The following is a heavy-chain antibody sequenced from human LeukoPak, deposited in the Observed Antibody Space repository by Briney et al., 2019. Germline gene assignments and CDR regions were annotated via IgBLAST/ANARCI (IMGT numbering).Heavy chain of an antibody. V-gene: IGHV1-18*01. CDR3: ARALDYGDYADY. D-gene: IGHD4-17*01. Sequence: ASVKVSCKASGYTFTSYDISWVRQAPGQGLEWMGWISAYNGNTNYAQKLQGRVTMTTDTSTSTAYMELRSLRSDDTAVYYCARALDYGDYADYWGQGTLVTVSS. J-gene: IGHJ4*02. CDR1: GYTFTSYD. CDR2: ISAYNGNT.